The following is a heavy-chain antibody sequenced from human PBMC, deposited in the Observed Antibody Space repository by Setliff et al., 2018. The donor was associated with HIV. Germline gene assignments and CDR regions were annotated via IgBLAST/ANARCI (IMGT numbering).Heavy chain of an antibody. V-gene: IGHV3-48*03. CDR2: ITGSSDTI. Sequence: PGGSLRLSCAASGFTFSSYEMDWFRQAPGKGLEWVSCITGSSDTIYYADSVKGRFTISRDNAKNSLYLQMNTLRAEDTAVYYCAREGITGTTLHPYWGQGTLVTVSS. D-gene: IGHD1-7*01. J-gene: IGHJ4*02. CDR1: GFTFSSYE. CDR3: AREGITGTTLHPY.